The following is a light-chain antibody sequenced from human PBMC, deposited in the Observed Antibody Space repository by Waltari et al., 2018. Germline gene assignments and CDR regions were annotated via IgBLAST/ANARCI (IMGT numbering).Light chain of an antibody. V-gene: IGLV1-51*01. CDR1: NSNIGTNY. CDR3: GTWDSSLSAHV. Sequence: QSVLTQPPSVSAAPGQKVTISCSGSNSNIGTNYVSWYQQLPGTAPKVLIYENNKRPSGIPDRFSAPKSGTSTTPDITGLQAGDEADYHCGTWDSSLSAHVFGTGTRVTGL. CDR2: ENN. J-gene: IGLJ1*01.